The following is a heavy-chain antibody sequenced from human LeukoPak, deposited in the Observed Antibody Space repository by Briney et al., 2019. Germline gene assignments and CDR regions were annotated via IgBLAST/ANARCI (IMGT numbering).Heavy chain of an antibody. J-gene: IGHJ4*02. CDR2: INPSGGST. D-gene: IGHD3-3*01. Sequence: ASVKVSCKASGYTFTSYYMHWVRQAPGQGLEWMGIINPSGGSTSYARKFQGRVTMTRDTSTSTVYMELSSPRSEDTAVYYCARGSMYYDFWSGGSGLDYWSQGTLVTVSS. V-gene: IGHV1-46*01. CDR3: ARGSMYYDFWSGGSGLDY. CDR1: GYTFTSYY.